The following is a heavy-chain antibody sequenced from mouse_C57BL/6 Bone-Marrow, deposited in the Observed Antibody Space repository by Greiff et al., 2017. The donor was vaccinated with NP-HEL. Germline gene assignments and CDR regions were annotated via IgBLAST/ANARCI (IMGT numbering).Heavy chain of an antibody. D-gene: IGHD1-1*01. V-gene: IGHV1-81*01. J-gene: IGHJ4*01. CDR3: ARRGFYRYYAMDY. CDR2: IYPRSGNT. Sequence: QVQLQQSGAELARPGASVKLSCKASGYTFTSYGISWVKQRTGQGLEWIGEIYPRSGNTYYNEKFKGKATLTADKSSSTAYMELRSLTSEDSAIYFCARRGFYRYYAMDYWGQGTSVTVSA. CDR1: GYTFTSYG.